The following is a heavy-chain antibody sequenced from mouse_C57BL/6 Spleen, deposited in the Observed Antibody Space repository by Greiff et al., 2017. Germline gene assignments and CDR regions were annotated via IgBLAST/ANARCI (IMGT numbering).Heavy chain of an antibody. CDR1: GFTFSSYA. J-gene: IGHJ2*01. D-gene: IGHD2-5*01. V-gene: IGHV5-9-1*02. CDR2: ISSGGDYI. CDR3: TRVAYYSNSFDD. Sequence: EVKLMESGEGLVKPGGSLKLSCAASGFTFSSYAMSWVRQTPEKRLEWVAYISSGGDYIYYADTVKGRFTISRDHARNTLYLQMSSLKSEDTAMYYCTRVAYYSNSFDDWGQGTTLTVSS.